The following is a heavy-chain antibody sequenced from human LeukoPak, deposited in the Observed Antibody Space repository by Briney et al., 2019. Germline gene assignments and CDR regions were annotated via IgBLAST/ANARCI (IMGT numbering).Heavy chain of an antibody. Sequence: SETLSLTCSVSGDLTNYYWIWIRQPDGKGLEWIGRIYSSGSTNYNPSLQSRVTMSVDTSTNHFSLKLSSMIAADTAVYYCARVRSGAFDFWGQGTMVTVSS. V-gene: IGHV4-4*07. J-gene: IGHJ3*01. CDR1: GDLTNYY. D-gene: IGHD6-19*01. CDR3: ARVRSGAFDF. CDR2: IYSSGST.